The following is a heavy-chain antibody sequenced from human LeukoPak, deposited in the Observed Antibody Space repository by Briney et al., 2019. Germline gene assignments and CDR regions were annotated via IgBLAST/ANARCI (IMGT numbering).Heavy chain of an antibody. CDR1: GGTFSSYA. J-gene: IGHJ6*03. D-gene: IGHD2-21*02. CDR3: ARGGVAYCGGDCWKLPGYYYYYMDV. V-gene: IGHV1-46*01. Sequence: GASVKVSCKASGGTFSSYAISWVRQAPGQGLEWMGIINPSGGSTSYAQKFQGRVTMTRDTSTSTVYMELSSLRSEDTAVYYCARGGVAYCGGDCWKLPGYYYYYMDVWGKGTTVTVSS. CDR2: INPSGGST.